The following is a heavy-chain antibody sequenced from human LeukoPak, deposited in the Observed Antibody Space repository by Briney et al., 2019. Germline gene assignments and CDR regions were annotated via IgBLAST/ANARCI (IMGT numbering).Heavy chain of an antibody. CDR1: GYTFTGYY. J-gene: IGHJ6*02. CDR3: ARESLPIRSSGWYGGTYYYYYGMDV. Sequence: ASVKVSCKASGYTFTGYYMHWVRQAPGQGLEWMGWINPNSGDTNYAQKFQGRVTMTRDTSISTAYMELSRLRSDDTAVYYCARESLPIRSSGWYGGTYYYYYGMDVWGQGTTVTVSS. V-gene: IGHV1-2*02. D-gene: IGHD6-19*01. CDR2: INPNSGDT.